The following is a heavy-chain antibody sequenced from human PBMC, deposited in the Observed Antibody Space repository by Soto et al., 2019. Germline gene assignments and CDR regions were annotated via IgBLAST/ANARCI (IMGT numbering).Heavy chain of an antibody. D-gene: IGHD2-15*01. Sequence: SVTLSLTCTVCGISVSTSDYYWGWVRQPPGKGLDWIGNIYYSGSTFYNPSLRSRVTLSVDTSKNQFSLRLNSVTAADTAVYFCTGFVVPASRNSDFDYWGQGTLVTVSS. CDR2: IYYSGST. V-gene: IGHV4-39*01. CDR3: TGFVVPASRNSDFDY. J-gene: IGHJ4*02. CDR1: GISVSTSDYY.